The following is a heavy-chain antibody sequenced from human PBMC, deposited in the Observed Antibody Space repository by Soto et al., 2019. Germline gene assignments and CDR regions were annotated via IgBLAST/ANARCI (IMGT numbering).Heavy chain of an antibody. CDR3: AKGIAVAHGRPDI. CDR2: ISGSGGST. D-gene: IGHD5-12*01. Sequence: EVQLLESGGGLVQPGGSLRLSCAASGFTFSSYAMSWVRQAPGKGLEWVSAISGSGGSTYYADSVKGRFTISRDNSKNTLYLQMTSLRAEDTAVYYFAKGIAVAHGRPDIWCQGTMVTVSS. J-gene: IGHJ3*02. CDR1: GFTFSSYA. V-gene: IGHV3-23*01.